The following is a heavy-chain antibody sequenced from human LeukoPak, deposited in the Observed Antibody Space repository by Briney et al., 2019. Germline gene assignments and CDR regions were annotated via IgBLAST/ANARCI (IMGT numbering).Heavy chain of an antibody. V-gene: IGHV4-34*01. Sequence: SETLSLTCAVYGGSFSGYYWSWIRQPPGKGLERIGEINHSGSTNYNPSLKSRVTISVDTSKNQFSLKLSSVTAADTAVYYCASPPPLTGYYYYYGMDVWGQGTTVTVSS. D-gene: IGHD3-9*01. CDR1: GGSFSGYY. CDR2: INHSGST. CDR3: ASPPPLTGYYYYYGMDV. J-gene: IGHJ6*02.